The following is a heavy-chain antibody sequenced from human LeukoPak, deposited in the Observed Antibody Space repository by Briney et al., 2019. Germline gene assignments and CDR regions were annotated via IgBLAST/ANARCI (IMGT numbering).Heavy chain of an antibody. V-gene: IGHV3-33*01. CDR2: IWNDGSNK. J-gene: IGHJ5*02. D-gene: IGHD6-13*01. CDR3: ARAVSATPGTWFDP. CDR1: GFTFSSYG. Sequence: GGSLRLSCAASGFTFSSYGIHWVRQAPGKGLEGVAVIWNDGSNKYYTDSVKGRFTISRDNSKNTLYLQMNNLRAEDTAVYYCARAVSATPGTWFDPWGQGTLVTVS.